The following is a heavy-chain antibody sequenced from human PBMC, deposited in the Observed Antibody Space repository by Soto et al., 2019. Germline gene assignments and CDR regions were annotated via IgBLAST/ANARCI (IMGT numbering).Heavy chain of an antibody. D-gene: IGHD2-2*01. CDR3: ARDSTAFRFDY. CDR2: IYYSGRT. Sequence: SETLSLTCSVSGGSVRSGSFYWSWIRQPPGKGLEWIGYIYYSGRTSYNPSLQNRVTISVDTSKDQFSLNLTSVTAADTAVYYCARDSTAFRFDYWGQGALVTVSS. J-gene: IGHJ4*02. V-gene: IGHV4-61*01. CDR1: GGSVRSGSFY.